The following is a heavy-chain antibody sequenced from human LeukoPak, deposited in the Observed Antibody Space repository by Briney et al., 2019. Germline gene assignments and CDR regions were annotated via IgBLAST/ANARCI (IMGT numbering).Heavy chain of an antibody. CDR2: ISSSGSTI. J-gene: IGHJ6*04. CDR1: GFTFSSYE. V-gene: IGHV3-48*03. D-gene: IGHD3-10*02. CDR3: AELGITMIGGV. Sequence: GGSLRLSCAASGFTFSSYEMNWVRQAPGKGLEWVSYISSSGSTIYYADSVKGRFTIPRDHSKNSLYLQMNSLRAEDTVVYYCAELGITMIGGVWGKGTTVTISS.